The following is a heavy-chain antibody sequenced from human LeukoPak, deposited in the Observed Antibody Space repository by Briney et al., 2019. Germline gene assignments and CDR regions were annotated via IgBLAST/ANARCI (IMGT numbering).Heavy chain of an antibody. Sequence: GGSLRLSCAASGFSFSNYEMKWVRQAPGKGLEWVSVIGGSGGNIYYADSVKGRFTISRDNSKNTLYLQMNSLRAEDTAVYYCAKANGNWNDRLFDYWGQGTLVTVSS. CDR3: AKANGNWNDRLFDY. J-gene: IGHJ4*02. D-gene: IGHD1-20*01. CDR2: IGGSGGNI. CDR1: GFSFSNYE. V-gene: IGHV3-23*01.